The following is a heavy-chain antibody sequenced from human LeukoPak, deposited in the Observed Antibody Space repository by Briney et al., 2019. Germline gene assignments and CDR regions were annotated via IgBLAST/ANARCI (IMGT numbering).Heavy chain of an antibody. CDR3: ARNPGTGTGIYYFDY. CDR1: GGTFSSYA. V-gene: IGHV1-69*05. Sequence: ASVKVSCKASGGTFSSYAISWVRQAPGQGLEWMGGIIPIFGTANYAQKFQGRVTITTDESTSTAYMELSSLRSEDTAVYYCARNPGTGTGIYYFDYWGQGTLVTVSS. J-gene: IGHJ4*02. D-gene: IGHD1-7*01. CDR2: IIPIFGTA.